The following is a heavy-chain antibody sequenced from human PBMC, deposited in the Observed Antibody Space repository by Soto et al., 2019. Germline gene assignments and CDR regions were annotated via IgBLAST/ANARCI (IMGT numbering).Heavy chain of an antibody. CDR2: INTYNQKT. Sequence: ASVKVSCKASGYTFTNYPITWVRQAPGQGLEWMGWINTYNQKTIYAQKFQGRVTMTTDTSTSTSYLELGSLRSDDTAVYYCGRESSGSGWSFDFWGQGSLVTVSS. V-gene: IGHV1-18*04. CDR3: GRESSGSGWSFDF. J-gene: IGHJ4*02. D-gene: IGHD6-19*01. CDR1: GYTFTNYP.